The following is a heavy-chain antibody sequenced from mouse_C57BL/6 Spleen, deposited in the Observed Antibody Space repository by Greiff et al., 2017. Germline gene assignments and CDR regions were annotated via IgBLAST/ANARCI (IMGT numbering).Heavy chain of an antibody. V-gene: IGHV1-4*01. Sequence: QVQLQQSGAELARPGASVKMSCKASGYTFTSYTMHWVKQRPGQGLEWIGYINPSSGYTKYNQKFKDKATLTADKSSSTAYMQLSSLPSEDSAVYYCALNPYWYCGVWGTGTTVTVSS. CDR3: ALNPYWYCGV. J-gene: IGHJ1*03. CDR1: GYTFTSYT. CDR2: INPSSGYT.